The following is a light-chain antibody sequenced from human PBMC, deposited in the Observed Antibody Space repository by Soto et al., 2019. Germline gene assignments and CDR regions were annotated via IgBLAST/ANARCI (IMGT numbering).Light chain of an antibody. Sequence: QPVLTQSSSASASLGSSVKLTCTLSSGHSSYIIAWHQQQPGKAPRYLMKLEGSGSYNKGSGVPDRFSGSSSGADRYLTISHLPSEDEADYYCETWDRKVVVCGGTKLTVL. CDR3: ETWDRKVV. V-gene: IGLV4-60*03. J-gene: IGLJ2*01. CDR1: SGHSSYI. CDR2: LEGSGSY.